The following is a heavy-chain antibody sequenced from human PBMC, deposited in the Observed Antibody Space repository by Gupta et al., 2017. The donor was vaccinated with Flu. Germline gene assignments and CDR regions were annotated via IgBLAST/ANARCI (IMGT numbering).Heavy chain of an antibody. CDR1: GFTPDDYY. D-gene: IGHD2-15*01. CDR2: ISSSTTDT. CDR3: ARGYCSGGGCYRGFDY. V-gene: IGHV3-11*05. J-gene: IGHJ4*02. Sequence: QVQLVVTGRGLVKTGGSLRLSCQDSGFTPDDYYVRWIRQAPGKGPEWIAYISSSTTDTINSDSVKVSFTISRDNAKESVYLKMNSLRAEDTAVYYCARGYCSGGGCYRGFDYWGQGTLVTVSS.